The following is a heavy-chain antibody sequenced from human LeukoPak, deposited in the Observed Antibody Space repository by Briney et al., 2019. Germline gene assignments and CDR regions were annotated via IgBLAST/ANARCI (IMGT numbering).Heavy chain of an antibody. J-gene: IGHJ1*01. D-gene: IGHD6-19*01. CDR2: IIPILGIA. V-gene: IGHV1-69*04. CDR3: ARYLPPSYSSGPQVWAEYFQH. CDR1: GGTFSSYA. Sequence: ASVKVSCKASGGTFSSYAISWVRQAPGQGLEWMGRIIPILGIANYAQKFQGRVTITADKSTSTAYMELSSLRSEDTAVYYCARYLPPSYSSGPQVWAEYFQHWGQGTLVTVSS.